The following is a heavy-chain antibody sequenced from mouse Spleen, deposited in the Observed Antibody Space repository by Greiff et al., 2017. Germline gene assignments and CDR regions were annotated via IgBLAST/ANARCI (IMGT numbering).Heavy chain of an antibody. CDR3: ARGGMITTGFAY. CDR1: GYTFTDYA. CDR2: ISTYYGDA. Sequence: VKLQESGAELVRPGVSVKISCKGSGYTFTDYAMHWVKQSPAKSLEWIGVISTYYGDASYNQKFKGKATMTVDKSSSTAYMELARLTSEDSAIYYCARGGMITTGFAYWGQGTLVTVSA. J-gene: IGHJ3*01. V-gene: IGHV1S137*01. D-gene: IGHD2-4*01.